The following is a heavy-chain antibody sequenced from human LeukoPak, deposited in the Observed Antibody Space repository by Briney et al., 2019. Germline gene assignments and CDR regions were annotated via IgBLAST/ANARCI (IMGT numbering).Heavy chain of an antibody. J-gene: IGHJ4*02. CDR3: ARDSRGYSYGSLDY. V-gene: IGHV3-30-3*01. CDR1: GFTFSSYA. D-gene: IGHD5-18*01. Sequence: PTGRSLRLSCAASGFTFSSYAMHWVRQAPGKGLEWVAVISYDGSNKYYADSVKGRFTISRDNAKNTLYLQMNSLRAEDTAVYYCARDSRGYSYGSLDYWGQGTLVTVSS. CDR2: ISYDGSNK.